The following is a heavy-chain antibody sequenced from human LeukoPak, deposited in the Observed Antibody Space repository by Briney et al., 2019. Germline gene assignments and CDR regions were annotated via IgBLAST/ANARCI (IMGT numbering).Heavy chain of an antibody. J-gene: IGHJ3*02. Sequence: PSETLSLTCAVYGGSFSGYYWSWIRQPPGKGLEWIGEINHSGSTNYNPSLKSRVTISVDTSKNQFSLKLSSATAADTAVYYCATIRYGAFDIWGQGTMVTVSS. CDR1: GGSFSGYY. CDR2: INHSGST. V-gene: IGHV4-34*01. D-gene: IGHD3-9*01. CDR3: ATIRYGAFDI.